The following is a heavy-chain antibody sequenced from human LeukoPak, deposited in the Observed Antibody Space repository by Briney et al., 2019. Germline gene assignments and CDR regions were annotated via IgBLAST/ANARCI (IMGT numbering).Heavy chain of an antibody. CDR3: ARMSECSSWHNNWFDP. J-gene: IGHJ5*02. CDR1: GFSLSTSGMR. Sequence: ESGPTLVNPTQTLTLTCTFSGFSLSTSGMRVSWIRQPPGKALEWLARIDWDDDKYYSTSLKTRLTISKDTSKNQVVLTMTNMDPVDTATYYCARMSECSSWHNNWFDPWGQGTLVTVSS. V-gene: IGHV2-70*04. CDR2: IDWDDDK. D-gene: IGHD6-13*01.